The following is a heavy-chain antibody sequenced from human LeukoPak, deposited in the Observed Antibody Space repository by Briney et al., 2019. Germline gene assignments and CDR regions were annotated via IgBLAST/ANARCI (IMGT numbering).Heavy chain of an antibody. J-gene: IGHJ4*02. V-gene: IGHV4-59*01. D-gene: IGHD5-24*01. CDR1: GGSISSYY. CDR3: ARATGDGYNPFDY. Sequence: SETLSLTCTVSGGSISSYYWSWIRQPPGKGLEWIGYIYYSGSTNYNPSLKSRLTISVDTSKNQFSLKLSSVTAADTAVYYCARATGDGYNPFDYWGQGTLVTVSS. CDR2: IYYSGST.